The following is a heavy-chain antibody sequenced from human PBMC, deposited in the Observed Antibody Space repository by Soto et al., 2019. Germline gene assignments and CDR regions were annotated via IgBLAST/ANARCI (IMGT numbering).Heavy chain of an antibody. J-gene: IGHJ4*02. CDR1: GFTFSSYG. CDR2: ISYDGSNK. Sequence: QVQLVESGGGVVQPGRSLRLSCAASGFTFSSYGMHWVRQAPGKGLEWVAVISYDGSNKYYADSVKGRFTISRDNSKNTLYLQMNSLRAEDTAVYYCAKDWVDAYWGQGTLVTVSS. V-gene: IGHV3-30*18. CDR3: AKDWVDAY. D-gene: IGHD5-12*01.